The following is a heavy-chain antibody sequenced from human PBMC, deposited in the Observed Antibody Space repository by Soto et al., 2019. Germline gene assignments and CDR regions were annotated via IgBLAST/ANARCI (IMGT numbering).Heavy chain of an antibody. Sequence: PSETLSLTCTVSGGSISSGGYYWSWIRQHPGKGLEWIGYIYYSGSTYYNPSLKSRVTISVDTSKNQFSLKLSSVTAADTAVYYCAREGAAAARDYYYYYGMDVWGQGTTVTDSS. D-gene: IGHD6-13*01. V-gene: IGHV4-31*03. CDR1: GGSISSGGYY. J-gene: IGHJ6*02. CDR2: IYYSGST. CDR3: AREGAAAARDYYYYYGMDV.